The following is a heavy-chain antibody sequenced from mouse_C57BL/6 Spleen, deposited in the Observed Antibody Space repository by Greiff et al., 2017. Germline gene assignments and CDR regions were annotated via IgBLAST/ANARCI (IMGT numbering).Heavy chain of an antibody. J-gene: IGHJ2*01. Sequence: VQLQQSGPELVKPGASVKLSCKASGYTFTSYDINWVKQRPGQGLEWIGWLYPSNGSTKYNEKFKGKATLTVDTSSSTAYMELPSLTSEESAVYFCARGGIYTTVVADFVYGGQGTTLTVSS. D-gene: IGHD1-1*01. CDR3: ARGGIYTTVVADFVY. V-gene: IGHV1-85*01. CDR2: LYPSNGST. CDR1: GYTFTSYD.